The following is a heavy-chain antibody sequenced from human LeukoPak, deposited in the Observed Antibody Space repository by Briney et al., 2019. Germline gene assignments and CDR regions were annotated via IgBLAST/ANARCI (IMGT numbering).Heavy chain of an antibody. D-gene: IGHD6-13*01. CDR2: FDPEDGKT. J-gene: IGHJ6*02. Sequence: ASVTVSCKVSGYTLTELSMFWVRQAPGKGLELMGSFDPEDGKTVYAQKFQGRVTMTEDTSTDTAYMELSILRSEDTAVYYCATGYLVTAGLMDVWGQGTTVTVSS. CDR3: ATGYLVTAGLMDV. V-gene: IGHV1-24*01. CDR1: GYTLTELS.